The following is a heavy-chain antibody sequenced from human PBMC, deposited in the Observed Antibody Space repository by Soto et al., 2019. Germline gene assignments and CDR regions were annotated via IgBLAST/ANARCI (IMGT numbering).Heavy chain of an antibody. J-gene: IGHJ5*02. V-gene: IGHV4-34*01. CDR2: INHSGST. Sequence: QVQLQQWGAGLLKPSETLSLTCAVYGGSFSGYYWSWIRQPPGKGLEWIGEINHSGSTNYNPSLKCRVTISVDTSKNQFSLKLSSVTAADTAVYYCARGEVVRGFDPWGQGTLVTVSS. CDR3: ARGEVVRGFDP. D-gene: IGHD3-10*01. CDR1: GGSFSGYY.